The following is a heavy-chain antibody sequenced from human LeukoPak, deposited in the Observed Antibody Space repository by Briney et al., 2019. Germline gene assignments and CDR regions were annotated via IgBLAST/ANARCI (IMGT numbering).Heavy chain of an antibody. CDR2: DRKQGNTFIT. CDR1: GFSFSDHY. Sequence: GGSLRLSCVGSGFSFSDHYMDWVRQAPGKGLEWVGRDRKQGNTFITQYAASVKGRFTISRDDSKKSLYLQMNGLNTEDTAVYYCVRGRVVGLSGDFDSWGQGTMVTVSS. CDR3: VRGRVVGLSGDFDS. J-gene: IGHJ4*02. D-gene: IGHD2-2*01. V-gene: IGHV3-72*01.